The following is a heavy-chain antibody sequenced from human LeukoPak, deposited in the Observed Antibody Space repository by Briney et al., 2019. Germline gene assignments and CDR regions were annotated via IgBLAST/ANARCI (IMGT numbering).Heavy chain of an antibody. Sequence: GGSLRLSCAASGFTFSSYAMGWVRQGPGKGLDWVSTITGSGTNTYYADSVKGRFTISRDNSKNTLYLQMNSLRAEDTAIYYCARGTEYGWLDPWGQGTLVTVSS. D-gene: IGHD2/OR15-2a*01. J-gene: IGHJ5*02. CDR3: ARGTEYGWLDP. V-gene: IGHV3-23*01. CDR2: ITGSGTNT. CDR1: GFTFSSYA.